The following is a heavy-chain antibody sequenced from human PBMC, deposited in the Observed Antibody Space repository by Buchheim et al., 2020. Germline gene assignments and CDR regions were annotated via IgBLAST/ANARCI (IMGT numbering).Heavy chain of an antibody. J-gene: IGHJ4*02. Sequence: EVQLLESGGGLVQPGGSLRLSCAASGFTFSTYAMSWVRQAPGKGLEWVSGISGSGSGTYYADSVKGRFTLSRDNSQHTPYLQMNSLRAEDTAVYYCASTWMQLWFFDYWGQGTL. CDR1: GFTFSTYA. V-gene: IGHV3-23*01. CDR2: ISGSGSGT. CDR3: ASTWMQLWFFDY. D-gene: IGHD5-18*01.